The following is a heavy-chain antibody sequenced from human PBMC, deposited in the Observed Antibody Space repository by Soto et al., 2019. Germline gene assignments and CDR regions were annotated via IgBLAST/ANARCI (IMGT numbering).Heavy chain of an antibody. CDR3: TRSVDFWSGYPDYYYYYGMDV. D-gene: IGHD3-3*01. Sequence: RRLSCAASGFTFSGSAMHWVRQASGKGLEWVGRIRSKANSYATAYAASVKGRFTISRDDSKNTAYLQMNSLKTEDTAVYYCTRSVDFWSGYPDYYYYYGMDVWGQGTTVTVSS. V-gene: IGHV3-73*01. J-gene: IGHJ6*02. CDR1: GFTFSGSA. CDR2: IRSKANSYAT.